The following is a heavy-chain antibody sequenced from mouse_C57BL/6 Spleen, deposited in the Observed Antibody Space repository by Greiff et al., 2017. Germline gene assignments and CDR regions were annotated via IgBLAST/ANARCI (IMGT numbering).Heavy chain of an antibody. CDR1: GYAFSSSW. CDR2: IYPGDGDT. V-gene: IGHV1-82*01. J-gene: IGHJ4*01. Sequence: QVQLQQSGPELVKPGASVKISCKASGYAFSSSWMNWVKQRPGKGLEWIGRIYPGDGDTNYNGKFKGKATLTADKSSSTAYMQLSSLTSEDSAVYVCAREGDLYAMDYWGQGTSVTVSS. D-gene: IGHD3-3*01. CDR3: AREGDLYAMDY.